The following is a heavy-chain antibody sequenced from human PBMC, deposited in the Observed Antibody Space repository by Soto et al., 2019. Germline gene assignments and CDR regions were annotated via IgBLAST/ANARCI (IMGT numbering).Heavy chain of an antibody. Sequence: PGESLKISCKGSGYSFTSYWIGWVRQMPGKGLEWMGIIYPGDSDTRYSPSFQGQVTISADKSISTAYLQWSSLKASDTAMYYCARAQQWLTPDSHDAFDIWGQGTMVTVSS. CDR1: GYSFTSYW. D-gene: IGHD6-19*01. CDR2: IYPGDSDT. J-gene: IGHJ3*02. CDR3: ARAQQWLTPDSHDAFDI. V-gene: IGHV5-51*01.